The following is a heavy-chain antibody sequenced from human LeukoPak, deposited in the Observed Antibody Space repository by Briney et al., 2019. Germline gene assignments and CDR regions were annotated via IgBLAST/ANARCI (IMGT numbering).Heavy chain of an antibody. D-gene: IGHD1-26*01. CDR3: ARGLDSWDSDEVY. J-gene: IGHJ4*02. CDR1: GYTFTRYG. Sequence: ASVTVSCTASGYTFTRYGMSWVRQAPGQGLEWMGWISAYNGNTNYAQTLQGRVTMTTDTSTSTAYMELRSLRSDDTAVYYCARGLDSWDSDEVYWGQGALVTVSS. CDR2: ISAYNGNT. V-gene: IGHV1-18*01.